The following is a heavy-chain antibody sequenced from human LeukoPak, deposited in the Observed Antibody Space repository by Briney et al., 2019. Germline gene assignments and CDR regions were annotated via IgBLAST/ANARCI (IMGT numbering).Heavy chain of an antibody. CDR3: ARDSSGDYWYFGL. CDR2: LYSVGST. V-gene: IGHV4-31*11. D-gene: IGHD4-17*01. CDR1: GGSFRGYY. J-gene: IGHJ2*01. Sequence: SETLSLTCAVYGGSFRGYYWSWIRQHPEKGLEWIGYLYSVGSTYYNPSLKSRVTISVDTSKNQVSLKMNSVTAADTAVYYCARDSSGDYWYFGLWGRGTLVTVSS.